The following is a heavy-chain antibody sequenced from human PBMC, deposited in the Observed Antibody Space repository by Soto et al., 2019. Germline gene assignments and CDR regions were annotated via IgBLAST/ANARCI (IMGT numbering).Heavy chain of an antibody. Sequence: PGGSLRLSCAASGFTFSSYWMSWVRQAPGKGLEGVANINQDGSEKYYVDSVKVRFTISRDNDKNSLYLQMNSLRAEDTAVYYCARVLRFSEWLHNWWFYXWGQGTLVTVSX. J-gene: IGHJ5*02. D-gene: IGHD3-3*01. V-gene: IGHV3-7*03. CDR3: ARVLRFSEWLHNWWFYX. CDR2: INQDGSEK. CDR1: GFTFSSYW.